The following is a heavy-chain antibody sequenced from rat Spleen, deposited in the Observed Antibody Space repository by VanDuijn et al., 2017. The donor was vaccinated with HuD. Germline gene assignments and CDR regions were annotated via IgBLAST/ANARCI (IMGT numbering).Heavy chain of an antibody. CDR1: GFSLTDYS. V-gene: IGHV2S63*01. J-gene: IGHJ3*01. CDR3: TRDHSYWGSYYPGGFAY. CDR2: IWSNGGT. D-gene: IGHD1-12*02. Sequence: EVQLKESGPGLVQPSQTLSLTCTVSGFSLTDYSVHWVRQPPGKGLEWMGVIWSNGGTDYNSAIKSRLSISRDTSKSQVFLKMNSLQTEDTAIYFCTRDHSYWGSYYPGGFAYWGQGTLVTVSS.